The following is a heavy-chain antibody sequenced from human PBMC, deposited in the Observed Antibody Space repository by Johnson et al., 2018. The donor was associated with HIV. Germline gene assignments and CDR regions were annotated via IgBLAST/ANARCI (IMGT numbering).Heavy chain of an antibody. V-gene: IGHV3-20*04. Sequence: VQLVESGGGLVQPGGSLRLSCAASGFTFSSYDMHWVRQATGKGLEWVSAINWNGDSTGYADSVKGRFPISRDNAKNTVDLQMNSLRVEDTAVYYCARDTKSGSYLEGTGAFDIWGQWTMVTVSS. CDR1: GFTFSSYD. D-gene: IGHD3-10*01. CDR3: ARDTKSGSYLEGTGAFDI. J-gene: IGHJ3*02. CDR2: INWNGDST.